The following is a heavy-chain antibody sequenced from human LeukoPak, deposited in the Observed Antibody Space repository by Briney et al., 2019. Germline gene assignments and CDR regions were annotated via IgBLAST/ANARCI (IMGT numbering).Heavy chain of an antibody. D-gene: IGHD3-3*01. CDR1: GGSISSGGYS. V-gene: IGHV4-30-2*01. Sequence: SETLSLTCAVSGGSISSGGYSWSWIRQPPGKGLEWIGYIYHSGSTYYNPSLKSRVTISVDRSKNQFSLKLSSVTAADTAVYYCARGQNYFWSGYYSNWFDPWGQGTLVTVSS. CDR3: ARGQNYFWSGYYSNWFDP. CDR2: IYHSGST. J-gene: IGHJ5*02.